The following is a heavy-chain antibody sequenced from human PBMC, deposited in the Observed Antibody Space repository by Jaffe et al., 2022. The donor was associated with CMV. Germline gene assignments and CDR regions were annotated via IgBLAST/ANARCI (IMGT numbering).Heavy chain of an antibody. D-gene: IGHD2-2*02. Sequence: EVQLVESGGGLVQPGGSLRLSCAASGFTFSSYSMNWVRQAPGKGLEWVSYISSSSSTIYYADSVKGRFTISRDNAKNSLYLQMNSLRDEDTAVYYCARSGVIVVVPAAIRGEYYFDYWGQGTLVTVSS. CDR3: ARSGVIVVVPAAIRGEYYFDY. J-gene: IGHJ4*02. CDR2: ISSSSSTI. CDR1: GFTFSSYS. V-gene: IGHV3-48*02.